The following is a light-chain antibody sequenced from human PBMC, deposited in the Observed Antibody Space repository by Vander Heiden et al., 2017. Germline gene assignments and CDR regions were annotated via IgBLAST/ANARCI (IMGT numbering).Light chain of an antibody. J-gene: IGKJ1*01. Sequence: EIVLTQSPATLPLSPGDRATLSCRASQSVGTYLAWYQQIPGQAPRLLMYDASKRATGIPARFSGSGSCTDFTLTITGRVTEDVAVYYCQQRCSWPTWTFGQGTKVEIK. CDR3: QQRCSWPTWT. CDR2: DAS. CDR1: QSVGTY. V-gene: IGKV3-11*01.